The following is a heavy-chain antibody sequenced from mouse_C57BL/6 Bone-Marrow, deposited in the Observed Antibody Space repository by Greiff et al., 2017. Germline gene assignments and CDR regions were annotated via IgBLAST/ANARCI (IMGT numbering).Heavy chain of an antibody. CDR2: INPSTGYT. CDR1: GYTFTSYW. CDR3: ARDYYGSSYVFDY. V-gene: IGHV1-7*01. J-gene: IGHJ2*01. D-gene: IGHD1-1*01. Sequence: VQLQQSGAELAKPGASVKMSCKASGYTFTSYWMHWVKQRPGQGLEWIGYINPSTGYTEYNQKSKDKATLTADKSSSTAYMQLRSLTSEDSAVYYCARDYYGSSYVFDYWGRGTTLTVSA.